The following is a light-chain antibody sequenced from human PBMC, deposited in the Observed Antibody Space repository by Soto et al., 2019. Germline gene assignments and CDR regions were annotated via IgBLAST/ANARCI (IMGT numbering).Light chain of an antibody. CDR3: QEYLSFLRT. V-gene: IGKV4-1*01. CDR2: WAS. J-gene: IGKJ2*01. Sequence: DIVMAQSPDSLPVSLGERATLNCKSSQNVLATADNKNYLAWYQQQPGQPPKAVTYWASTRDSGVPDRFSGRGSGKDLTLRITSLQSEDVAVYYWQEYLSFLRTLGQGPKLEIK. CDR1: QNVLATADNKNY.